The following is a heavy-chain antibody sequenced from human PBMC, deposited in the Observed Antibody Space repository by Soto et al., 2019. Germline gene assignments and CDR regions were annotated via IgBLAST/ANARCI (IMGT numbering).Heavy chain of an antibody. Sequence: SGPTLVNPTQTLTLTCTFSGFSLSTSGMCVSWIRQPPGKALEWLARIDWDDDKFYSTSLKTRLTISKDTSKNQVVLTMTNMDPVDTATYYCARIPRSYSGSYTYFDNWGQGTLVTVSS. CDR2: IDWDDDK. D-gene: IGHD1-26*01. CDR3: ARIPRSYSGSYTYFDN. CDR1: GFSLSTSGMC. J-gene: IGHJ4*02. V-gene: IGHV2-70*17.